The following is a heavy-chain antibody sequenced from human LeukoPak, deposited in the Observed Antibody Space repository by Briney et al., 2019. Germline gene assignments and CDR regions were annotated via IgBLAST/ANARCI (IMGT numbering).Heavy chain of an antibody. D-gene: IGHD1-26*01. Sequence: GGPVKVSGKPSGHPFTNYVISGVRQAPGQGLECMGRIRAYKGNTNYETKLQGRVTMTTDPSTSPAYMDLRRRTVDDTAVYYCGRGGWSGNYYVIDYWGQGTLVTVSS. V-gene: IGHV1-18*01. CDR1: GHPFTNYV. CDR2: IRAYKGNT. CDR3: GRGGWSGNYYVIDY. J-gene: IGHJ4*02.